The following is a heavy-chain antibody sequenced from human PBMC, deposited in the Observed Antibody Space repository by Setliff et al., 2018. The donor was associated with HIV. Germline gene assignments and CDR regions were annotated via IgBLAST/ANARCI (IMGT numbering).Heavy chain of an antibody. Sequence: ASVKVSCKASGYTFTSYYMHWVRQAPGQGLEWMGIINPSGGSTSYAQKFQGRVTMTRDTSTSTAYMELSSLTSEDTAVYYCARPSVRMARNWYDFGYWGPGTLVTVSS. J-gene: IGHJ4*02. CDR3: ARPSVRMARNWYDFGY. CDR2: INPSGGST. V-gene: IGHV1-46*01. D-gene: IGHD1-1*01. CDR1: GYTFTSYY.